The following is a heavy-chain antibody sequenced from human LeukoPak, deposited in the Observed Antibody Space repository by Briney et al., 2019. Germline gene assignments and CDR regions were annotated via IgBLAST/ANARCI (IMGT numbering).Heavy chain of an antibody. J-gene: IGHJ3*02. Sequence: GGSLRLSCAASGFTFSNYEMYWVRQAPGKGLEWVSFTDTSGRYVYYGDSVKGRFTISRDNAKNLLFLQMNGLRAEDTALYYCARGRSITLLRGVAMSDGFDIWGQGAMVAVSS. CDR3: ARGRSITLLRGVAMSDGFDI. D-gene: IGHD3-10*01. CDR1: GFTFSNYE. V-gene: IGHV3-21*06. CDR2: TDTSGRYV.